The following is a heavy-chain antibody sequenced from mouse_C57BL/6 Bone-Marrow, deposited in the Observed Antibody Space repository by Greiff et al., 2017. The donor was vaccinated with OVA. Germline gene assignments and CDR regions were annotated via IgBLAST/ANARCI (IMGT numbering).Heavy chain of an antibody. Sequence: EVQLVESGPELVKPGASVKISCKASGYSFTGYYMNWVKQSPEKSLEWIGEINPSTGGTTYNQKFKAKATLTVDKSSSTAYMQLKSLTSEDSAVYYCAHYYGSSYPYAMDYWGQGTSVTVSS. V-gene: IGHV1-42*01. D-gene: IGHD1-1*01. J-gene: IGHJ4*01. CDR3: AHYYGSSYPYAMDY. CDR1: GYSFTGYY. CDR2: INPSTGGT.